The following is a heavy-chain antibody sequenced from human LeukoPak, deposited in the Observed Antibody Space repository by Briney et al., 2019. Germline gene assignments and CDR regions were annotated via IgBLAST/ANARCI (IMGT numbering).Heavy chain of an antibody. CDR2: IWYDGSNK. V-gene: IGHV3-33*06. J-gene: IGHJ4*02. CDR1: GFTFSSYG. CDR3: AKSSSSYGDYESY. Sequence: PGRSLRLSCAASGFTFSSYGMHWVRQAPGKGLEWVAVIWYDGSNKYYADSVKGRFTISRDNSKNTLYLQMNSLRAEDTAVYYCAKSSSSYGDYESYWGQGTLVTVSS. D-gene: IGHD4-17*01.